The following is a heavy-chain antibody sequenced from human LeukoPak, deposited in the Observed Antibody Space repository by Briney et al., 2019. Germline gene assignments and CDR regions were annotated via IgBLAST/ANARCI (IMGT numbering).Heavy chain of an antibody. CDR1: GFTVSSNY. CDR3: ARVYYASWSGQPLSQHWLDP. J-gene: IGHJ5*02. V-gene: IGHV3-11*04. Sequence: GGSLRLSCAASGFTVSSNYVNWVRQAPGKGLEWVSYIRSTGSSTAYADSVKGRFAISRDNAKNSLYLQMNGLRVEDTAVYYCARVYYASWSGQPLSQHWLDPWGQGTLVTVSS. CDR2: IRSTGSST. D-gene: IGHD3-3*01.